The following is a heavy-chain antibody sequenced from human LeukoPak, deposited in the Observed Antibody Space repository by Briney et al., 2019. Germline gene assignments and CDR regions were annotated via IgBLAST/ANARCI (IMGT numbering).Heavy chain of an antibody. V-gene: IGHV4-61*02. Sequence: SETLSLTCTVSGGSISSGSYYWSWIWQPAGKGLEWIGRIYTSGSTNYNPSLKSRVTISVDTSKNQFSLKLSSVTAADTAVYYCARTGDGSGSYSTYYFDYWGQGTLVTVSS. CDR3: ARTGDGSGSYSTYYFDY. CDR2: IYTSGST. CDR1: GGSISSGSYY. J-gene: IGHJ4*02. D-gene: IGHD3-10*01.